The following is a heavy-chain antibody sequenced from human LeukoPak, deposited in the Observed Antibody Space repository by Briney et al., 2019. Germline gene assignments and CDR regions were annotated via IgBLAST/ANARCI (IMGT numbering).Heavy chain of an antibody. J-gene: IGHJ4*02. CDR3: ARMKPHSDY. CDR2: IYYSGST. CDR1: GGSISSHY. Sequence: SETLSLTCTVSGGSISSHYWSWIRQPPGKGLEWIGYIYYSGSTNYNPSLKSRVTISVDTSKNQFSLKLSSVTAADTAVYYCARMKPHSDYWGQGTLVTVSS. V-gene: IGHV4-59*11.